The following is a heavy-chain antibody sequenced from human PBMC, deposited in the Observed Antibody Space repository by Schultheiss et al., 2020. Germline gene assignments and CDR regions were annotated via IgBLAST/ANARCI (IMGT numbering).Heavy chain of an antibody. Sequence: SETLSLTCAVYGGSFSDYFWSWIRQFPGKGLEWIGEIDHSGSTYYNPSLKSRVTISVDTSKNQFSLKLSSVTAADTAVYYCAGGTITFGGVIEPYYFDYWGQGTLVTVSS. CDR1: GGSFSDYF. D-gene: IGHD3-16*02. J-gene: IGHJ4*02. CDR2: IDHSGST. CDR3: AGGTITFGGVIEPYYFDY. V-gene: IGHV4-34*01.